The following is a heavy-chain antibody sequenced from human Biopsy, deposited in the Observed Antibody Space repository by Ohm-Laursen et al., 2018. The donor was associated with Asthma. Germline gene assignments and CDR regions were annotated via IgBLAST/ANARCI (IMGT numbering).Heavy chain of an antibody. J-gene: IGHJ6*02. V-gene: IGHV1-69*13. Sequence: ASAKVSCKPSGDSFSNYAISWVRQAPGQGLEWMGGLIPVLGTPDHAQMFEGRVTITADESTSTAYMELSSLSSEDTAVYYCARGYSGSDRIVYYYSGLEVWGQGTTVTVSS. CDR3: ARGYSGSDRIVYYYSGLEV. CDR1: GDSFSNYA. CDR2: LIPVLGTP. D-gene: IGHD5-12*01.